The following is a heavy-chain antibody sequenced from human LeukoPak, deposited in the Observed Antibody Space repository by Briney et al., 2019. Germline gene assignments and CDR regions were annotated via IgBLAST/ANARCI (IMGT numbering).Heavy chain of an antibody. CDR2: ISGGGGST. CDR1: GFTFSRYD. J-gene: IGHJ4*02. Sequence: GGSLRLSCAASGFTFSRYDMSWVRQAPGKGLEWVSAISGGGGSTYYADSVKGRFTISRDNSKNTLFLQMNSLRAEDTALYYCARDLSYDSSGYYDWGQGTLVTVSS. V-gene: IGHV3-23*01. CDR3: ARDLSYDSSGYYD. D-gene: IGHD3-22*01.